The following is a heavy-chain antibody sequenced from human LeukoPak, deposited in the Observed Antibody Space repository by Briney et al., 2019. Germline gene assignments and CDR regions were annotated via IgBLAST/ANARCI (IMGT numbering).Heavy chain of an antibody. CDR3: ARRAGGYSHPYDY. CDR2: INWSDGNT. CDR1: GFTFDDYG. V-gene: IGHV3-20*04. Sequence: PGGSLRLSCAASGFTFDDYGMSWVRQAPGKGLEWVSSINWSDGNTGYADSVKGRFTISRDNSKNTLYLQMNSLRAEDTAVYYCARRAGGYSHPYDYWGQGILVTVSS. D-gene: IGHD4-23*01. J-gene: IGHJ4*02.